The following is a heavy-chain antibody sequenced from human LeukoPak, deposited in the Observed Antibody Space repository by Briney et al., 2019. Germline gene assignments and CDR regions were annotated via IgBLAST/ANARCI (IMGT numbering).Heavy chain of an antibody. J-gene: IGHJ4*02. CDR3: ATTPRALLWSGQLSFNH. Sequence: RASVKVSCKAPDDTFTSYGIIWVRQAPGQGLEWMGWVSAYNGNTNYAQRIQGRVTMSTDTSTRTAYMELRSLRSDDTAFYYCATTPRALLWSGQLSFNHWGQGTLITVSS. D-gene: IGHD3-10*01. V-gene: IGHV1-18*01. CDR1: DDTFTSYG. CDR2: VSAYNGNT.